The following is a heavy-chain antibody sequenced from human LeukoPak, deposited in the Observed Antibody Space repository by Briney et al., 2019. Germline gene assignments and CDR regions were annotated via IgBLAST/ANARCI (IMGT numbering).Heavy chain of an antibody. D-gene: IGHD6-13*01. J-gene: IGHJ4*02. CDR2: IYSGGYT. CDR3: ASAIGSIWYEFDY. Sequence: PGGSLRLSCAASGFTFSSYAMSWVRQAPGKGLEWVSVIYSGGYTYYAGSVKGRFTISRDNSKNTLYLQMNSLRADDTAVYYCASAIGSIWYEFDYWGQGTLVTVSS. CDR1: GFTFSSYA. V-gene: IGHV3-53*01.